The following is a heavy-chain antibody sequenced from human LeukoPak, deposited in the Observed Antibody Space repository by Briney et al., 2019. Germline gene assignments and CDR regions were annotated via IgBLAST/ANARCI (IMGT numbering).Heavy chain of an antibody. J-gene: IGHJ6*02. CDR1: GYTFTSYD. V-gene: IGHV1-2*04. Sequence: ASVKVSCKASGYTFTSYDINWVRQAPGQGLEWMGWINPNSGGTNYAQKFQGWVTMTRDTSISTAYMELSRLRSDDTAVYYCARDSKGVAVAGGYYYYYYGMDVWGQGTTVTVSS. CDR2: INPNSGGT. D-gene: IGHD6-19*01. CDR3: ARDSKGVAVAGGYYYYYYGMDV.